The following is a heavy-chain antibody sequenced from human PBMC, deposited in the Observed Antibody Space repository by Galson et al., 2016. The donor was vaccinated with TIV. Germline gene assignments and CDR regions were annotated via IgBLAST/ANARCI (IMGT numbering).Heavy chain of an antibody. D-gene: IGHD1-1*01. J-gene: IGHJ4*02. Sequence: SVKVSCKASGYTFSSYDINWVRQATGQGLEWVGWMNPSNGNTGLAQNFQGRVTMTRDTSMNPAYMELNGLGAEDTAVYDCARGRFWMGTWNALGGDYWGQGTLVSVSS. CDR3: ARGRFWMGTWNALGGDY. CDR1: GYTFSSYD. V-gene: IGHV1-8*01. CDR2: MNPSNGNT.